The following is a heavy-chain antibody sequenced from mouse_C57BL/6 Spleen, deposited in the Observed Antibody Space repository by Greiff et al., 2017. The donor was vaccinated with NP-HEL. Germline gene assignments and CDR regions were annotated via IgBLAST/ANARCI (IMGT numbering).Heavy chain of an antibody. CDR1: GYTFTDYN. Sequence: VQLQQSGPELVKPGASVKMSCKASGYTFTDYNMHWVKQSHGKSLEWIGYINPNNGGTSYNQKFKGKATLTVNKSSSTAYMELRSLTSEDSAVYYCARDLYYGSSLFAYWGQGTLVTVSA. J-gene: IGHJ3*01. CDR3: ARDLYYGSSLFAY. D-gene: IGHD1-1*01. V-gene: IGHV1-22*01. CDR2: INPNNGGT.